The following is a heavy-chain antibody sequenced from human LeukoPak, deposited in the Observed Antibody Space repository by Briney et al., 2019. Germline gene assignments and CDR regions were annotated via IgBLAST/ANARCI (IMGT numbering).Heavy chain of an antibody. CDR3: ARAGYYDFWSGYQSGY. CDR1: GFTFSSYW. D-gene: IGHD3-3*01. J-gene: IGHJ4*02. Sequence: GGSLRLSCAASGFTFSSYWMSWVRQAPGKGLEWVANIKQDGSEKYYVDSVKGRFTISRDNAKNSLYLQMNGLRAEDTAVYYCARAGYYDFWSGYQSGYWGQGTLVTVSS. V-gene: IGHV3-7*01. CDR2: IKQDGSEK.